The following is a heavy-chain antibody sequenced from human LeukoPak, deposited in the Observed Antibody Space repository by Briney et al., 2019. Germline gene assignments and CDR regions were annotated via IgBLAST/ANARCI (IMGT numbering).Heavy chain of an antibody. D-gene: IGHD3-10*01. CDR2: IYTSGST. CDR3: ARVKWFGELYHYYGMDV. CDR1: GGSISSYY. Sequence: SSETLSLTCTVSGGSISSYYWSWIRQPAGKGLEWIGRIYTSGSTNYNPSLKSRVTMSVDTSKNQFSLKLSSVTAADTAVYYCARVKWFGELYHYYGMDVWGQGTTVTVSS. J-gene: IGHJ6*02. V-gene: IGHV4-4*07.